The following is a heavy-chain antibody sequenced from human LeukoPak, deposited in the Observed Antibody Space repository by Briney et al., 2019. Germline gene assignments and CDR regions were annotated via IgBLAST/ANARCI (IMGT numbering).Heavy chain of an antibody. J-gene: IGHJ5*02. Sequence: SETLSLTCTVSGYSISSGYYWGWIRQPPGKGLEWIGSIYHSGSTYYNPSLKSRVTISVDTSKNQFSLKLSSVTAADTAVYYCARAGVRGRGAPNWFDPWGQGTLVTVSS. CDR1: GYSISSGYY. V-gene: IGHV4-38-2*02. CDR3: ARAGVRGRGAPNWFDP. D-gene: IGHD3-10*01. CDR2: IYHSGST.